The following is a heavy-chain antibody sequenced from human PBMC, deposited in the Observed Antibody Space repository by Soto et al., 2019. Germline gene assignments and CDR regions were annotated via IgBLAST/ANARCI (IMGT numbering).Heavy chain of an antibody. V-gene: IGHV4-31*03. D-gene: IGHD3-9*01. CDR3: ARVYPLTTAYFDWYESYYMDV. CDR2: IYYSGST. J-gene: IGHJ6*03. CDR1: GGSISSGGYY. Sequence: QVQLQESGPGLVKPSQTLSLTCTVSGGSISSGGYYWSWIRQHPGKGLEWIGYIYYSGSTYYNPSLKSRVTISVDPSKNQFSLKLSSVTAADTAVYYCARVYPLTTAYFDWYESYYMDVWGKGTTVTVSS.